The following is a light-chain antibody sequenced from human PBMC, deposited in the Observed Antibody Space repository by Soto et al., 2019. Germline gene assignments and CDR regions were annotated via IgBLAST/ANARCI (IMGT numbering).Light chain of an antibody. CDR1: QSVSSAH. Sequence: EIVLTQSPGTLSLSPGERATLSCRTSQSVSSAHLAWYQQKLGQAPRLLIWGASNRATGIPDRFSGSGSGTVFTLTINRLEPEDFAVYYCQQYGSLPRTFGQGTKVEIK. CDR3: QQYGSLPRT. V-gene: IGKV3-20*01. CDR2: GAS. J-gene: IGKJ1*01.